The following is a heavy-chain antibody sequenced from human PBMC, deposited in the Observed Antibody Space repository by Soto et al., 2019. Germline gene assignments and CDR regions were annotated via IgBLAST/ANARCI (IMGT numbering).Heavy chain of an antibody. Sequence: ASVKVSCKASGYNFTSYGISWVRQAPGQGLEWMGWISAYNGNTNYAQKLQGRVTMTTDTSTSTAYMELRSLRSDDTAVYYCARTNIAAAGIIRFDPWGQGTLVTVSS. D-gene: IGHD6-13*01. CDR1: GYNFTSYG. J-gene: IGHJ5*02. CDR3: ARTNIAAAGIIRFDP. V-gene: IGHV1-18*01. CDR2: ISAYNGNT.